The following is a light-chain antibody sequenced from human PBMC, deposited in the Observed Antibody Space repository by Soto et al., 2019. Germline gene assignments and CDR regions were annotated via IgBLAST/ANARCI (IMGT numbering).Light chain of an antibody. CDR3: QQYGSSPRT. CDR2: GAS. J-gene: IGKJ1*01. V-gene: IGKV3-20*01. CDR1: QDISNY. Sequence: TQSPSSLSASVGDRVTITCQASQDISNYLNWYQQKPGQAPRLLIYGASSRATGIPDRVSGSGSGTDFTLTISRLEPEDFAVYYCQQYGSSPRTFGQGTKVDTK.